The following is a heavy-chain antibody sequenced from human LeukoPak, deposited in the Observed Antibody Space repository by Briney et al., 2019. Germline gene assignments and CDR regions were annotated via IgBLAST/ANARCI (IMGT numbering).Heavy chain of an antibody. J-gene: IGHJ5*02. V-gene: IGHV3-64*01. D-gene: IGHD3-16*01. CDR2: ISSNGGST. Sequence: GGSLRLSCAASGFTFSSYAMHWVRQAPGKGLEYVSAISSNGGSTYYANSVKGRFTISRDNSKNTLYLQMGSLRAEDMAVYYCARAPGGLREGWFDPWGQGTLVTVSS. CDR3: ARAPGGLREGWFDP. CDR1: GFTFSSYA.